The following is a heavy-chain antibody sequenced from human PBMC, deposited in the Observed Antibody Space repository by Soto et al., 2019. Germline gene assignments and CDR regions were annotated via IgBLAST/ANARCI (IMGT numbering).Heavy chain of an antibody. Sequence: ASVKVSCKASGYTFTIYAMHWVRQAPGQGLEWMGWISAYNGNTHYEEKLQGRVTLTTDTSTSTAYMELRSLRSDDTAVYFCARGGQWDFLSDYWGQGTLVTVSS. CDR1: GYTFTIYA. CDR2: ISAYNGNT. D-gene: IGHD1-26*01. CDR3: ARGGQWDFLSDY. V-gene: IGHV1-18*01. J-gene: IGHJ4*02.